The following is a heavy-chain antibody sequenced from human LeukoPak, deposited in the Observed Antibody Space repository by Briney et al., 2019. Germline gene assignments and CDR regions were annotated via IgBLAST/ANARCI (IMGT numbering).Heavy chain of an antibody. J-gene: IGHJ5*02. D-gene: IGHD6-13*01. CDR1: GYSFTSYW. CDR2: IYPGDSDT. V-gene: IGHV5-51*01. Sequence: GESLKISCKGSGYSFTSYWIGWVRQMPGKGLEWMGIIYPGDSDTRYSPSFQGQVTISADKSISTAYLQWSSLKASDTAMYYCARYSSSLVFATGNNWFDPWGQGTLVTVSS. CDR3: ARYSSSLVFATGNNWFDP.